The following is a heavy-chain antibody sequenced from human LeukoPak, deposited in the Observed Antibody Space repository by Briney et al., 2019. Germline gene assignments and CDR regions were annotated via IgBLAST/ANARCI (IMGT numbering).Heavy chain of an antibody. D-gene: IGHD4-11*01. CDR1: GFIFSHYG. CDR3: ARDAQRGFDYSNSLEY. J-gene: IGHJ4*01. CDR2: IWSDGSNR. V-gene: IGHV3-33*01. Sequence: PGGSPRLSCAASGFIFSHYGMHWVRQAPGKGLEWVAVIWSDGSNRFYAGSVKGRFTISRDNSQNTVFLQMNSLRVEDTAMYYCARDAQRGFDYSNSLEYWGHGTLVTVSS.